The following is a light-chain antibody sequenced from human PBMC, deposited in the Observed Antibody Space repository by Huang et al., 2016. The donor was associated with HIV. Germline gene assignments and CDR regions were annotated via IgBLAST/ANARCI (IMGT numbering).Light chain of an antibody. CDR2: GGS. CDR3: QQYQVWPPAT. V-gene: IGKV3-15*01. J-gene: IGKJ1*01. CDR1: QRIGTN. Sequence: EIVMTQSPATLSLSPGERATLSCRASQRIGTNLAWYQQNPGQAPRPLIYGGSTRASGIPDRVSGRGSGTEFTLTIYSLQAEDFAVYYCQQYQVWPPATFGQGTRVEIK.